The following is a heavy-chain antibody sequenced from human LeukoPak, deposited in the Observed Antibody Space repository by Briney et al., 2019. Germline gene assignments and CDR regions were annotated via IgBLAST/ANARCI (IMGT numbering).Heavy chain of an antibody. CDR1: GFTFSSYE. V-gene: IGHV3-48*03. J-gene: IGHJ3*02. CDR3: ARVGITMVRTDAFDI. D-gene: IGHD3-10*01. Sequence: GGSLRLSCAASGFTFSSYEMNWVRQAPGKGLEWVSYISSSGSTIYYADSVKGRFTISRGNAKNSLYLQMNSLRAEDTAVYYCARVGITMVRTDAFDIWGQGTMVTVSS. CDR2: ISSSGSTI.